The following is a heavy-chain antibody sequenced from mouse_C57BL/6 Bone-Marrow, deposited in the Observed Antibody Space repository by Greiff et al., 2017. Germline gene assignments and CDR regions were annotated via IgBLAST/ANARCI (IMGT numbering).Heavy chain of an antibody. J-gene: IGHJ4*01. CDR1: GYTFTSYW. CDR3: ARTVVARGYAMDY. Sequence: VKLQQPGAELVMPGASVKLSCKASGYTFTSYWMHWVKQRPGQGLEWIGEIDPSDSYTNYNQKFKGKSTLTVDKSSSTAYMQLSSLTSEDSAVYYCARTVVARGYAMDYWGQGTSGTVSS. D-gene: IGHD1-1*01. CDR2: IDPSDSYT. V-gene: IGHV1-69*01.